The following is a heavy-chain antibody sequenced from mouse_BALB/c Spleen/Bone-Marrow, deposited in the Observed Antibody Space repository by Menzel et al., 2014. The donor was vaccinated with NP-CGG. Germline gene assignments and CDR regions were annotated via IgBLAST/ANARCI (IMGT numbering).Heavy chain of an antibody. CDR1: GYTFTSNF. CDR3: TRIYYDYDGVWFAY. CDR2: INPYNDGT. V-gene: IGHV1-14*01. J-gene: IGHJ3*01. D-gene: IGHD2-4*01. Sequence: VQLQQSGPELVKPGASVKMSCKASGYTFTSNFMHWVKQRPGQGLEWIGYINPYNDGTKYNEKFKGKATLTSDKSSSTAYMELRSLTSEDSAVYYCTRIYYDYDGVWFAYWGQGTLVTVSA.